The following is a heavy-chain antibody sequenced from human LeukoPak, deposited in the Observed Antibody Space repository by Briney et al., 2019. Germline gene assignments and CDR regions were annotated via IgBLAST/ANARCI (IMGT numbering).Heavy chain of an antibody. V-gene: IGHV3-23*01. Sequence: GGSLRLSCVASGFTFSSYAMSWVRQAPGKGLEWVSAISGSGGSTYYADSVKGRFTISRDNSKNTLYLQMNSLRAEDTAVYYCAKYSSGWYKYYFDYWGQGTLVTVSS. D-gene: IGHD6-19*01. CDR2: ISGSGGST. CDR3: AKYSSGWYKYYFDY. J-gene: IGHJ4*02. CDR1: GFTFSSYA.